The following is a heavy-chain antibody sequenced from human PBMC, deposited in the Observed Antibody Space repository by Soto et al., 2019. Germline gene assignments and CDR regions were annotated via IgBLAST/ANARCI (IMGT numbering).Heavy chain of an antibody. CDR3: AKDLWERLIPPGYFDY. Sequence: QVQLVESGGGVVQPGRSLRLSCAASGFTFSKYGMQWVRQAPGKGLEWVALISYDGSNTYYADSVKGRFTISRDNSKNTLYLQMNSLRAEDTAVYYCAKDLWERLIPPGYFDYWGQGTLVTVSS. V-gene: IGHV3-30*18. J-gene: IGHJ4*02. CDR2: ISYDGSNT. D-gene: IGHD1-26*01. CDR1: GFTFSKYG.